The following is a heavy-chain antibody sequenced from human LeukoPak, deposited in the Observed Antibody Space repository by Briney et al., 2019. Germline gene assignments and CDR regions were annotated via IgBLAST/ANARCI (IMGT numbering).Heavy chain of an antibody. CDR2: IYPGDSDI. J-gene: IGHJ4*02. CDR3: ARGYRLDS. Sequence: NRGESLKISCKGSGYTFTSHWIAWVRQMPGKGLEWMGIIYPGDSDIRYSPSFQGQVTISADKSISTAYLQRSSLKASDTAMYYCARGYRLDSWGQGTLVTVSS. D-gene: IGHD3-16*02. CDR1: GYTFTSHW. V-gene: IGHV5-51*01.